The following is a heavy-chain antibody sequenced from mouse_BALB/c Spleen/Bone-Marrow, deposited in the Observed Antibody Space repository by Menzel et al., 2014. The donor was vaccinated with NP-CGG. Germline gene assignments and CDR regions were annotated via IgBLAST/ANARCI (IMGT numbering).Heavy chain of an antibody. CDR2: IYPGNVNT. Sequence: VKLMESGPELVEPGASVRISCKASGYTFTSYYIHWVKQRPGQGLEWIGWIYPGNVNTKYNEKFKGKATLTADKSSSTAYMQLSSLTSEDSAVYFCARYGSSYYFDYWGQGTTLTVSS. CDR3: ARYGSSYYFDY. CDR1: GYTFTSYY. J-gene: IGHJ2*01. V-gene: IGHV1S56*01. D-gene: IGHD1-1*01.